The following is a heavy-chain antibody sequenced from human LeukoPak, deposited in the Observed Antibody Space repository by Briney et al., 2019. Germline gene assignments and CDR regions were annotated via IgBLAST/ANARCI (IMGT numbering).Heavy chain of an antibody. Sequence: PGGSLTLSCTTSGFTFSRYWMTWVRQAPGKGLEWVANIKEDGSRRNYVDSVKGRFTISRDNAKNSLYLQMNSLRAEDTAVYYCATPLDYYDSSGYHQGGDWGQGTLVTVSS. D-gene: IGHD3-22*01. CDR2: IKEDGSRR. V-gene: IGHV3-7*03. J-gene: IGHJ4*02. CDR3: ATPLDYYDSSGYHQGGD. CDR1: GFTFSRYW.